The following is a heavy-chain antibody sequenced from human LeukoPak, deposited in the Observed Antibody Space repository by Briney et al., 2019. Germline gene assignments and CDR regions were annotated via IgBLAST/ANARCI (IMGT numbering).Heavy chain of an antibody. V-gene: IGHV4-59*08. CDR1: GGSISSYY. Sequence: PSETLSLTCTVSGGSISSYYWSWIRQPPGKGLEWIGYIYYSGSTNYNPSLKSRVTISVDTSKNQFSLKLSSMTAADTAVYYCARVYVKRGLYYYDSSGYHHFDYWGQGTLVTVSS. CDR2: IYYSGST. CDR3: ARVYVKRGLYYYDSSGYHHFDY. J-gene: IGHJ4*02. D-gene: IGHD3-22*01.